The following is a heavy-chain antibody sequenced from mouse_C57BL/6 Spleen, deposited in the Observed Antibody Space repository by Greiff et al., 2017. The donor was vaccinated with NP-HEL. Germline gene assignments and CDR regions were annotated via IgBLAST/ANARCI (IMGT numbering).Heavy chain of an antibody. V-gene: IGHV1-22*01. CDR2: INPNNGGT. Sequence: VQLQQSGPELVKPGASVKMSCKASGYTFTDYNMHWVKQSHGKSLEWIGYINPNNGGTSYNQKFKGKATLTVNKSSSTAYMELRSLTSEDSAVYYCARLRDYYDYDGEYYFDYWGQGTTLTVSS. J-gene: IGHJ2*01. CDR1: GYTFTDYN. CDR3: ARLRDYYDYDGEYYFDY. D-gene: IGHD2-4*01.